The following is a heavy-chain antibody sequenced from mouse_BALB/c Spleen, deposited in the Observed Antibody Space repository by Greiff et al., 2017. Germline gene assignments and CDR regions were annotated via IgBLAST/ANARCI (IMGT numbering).Heavy chain of an antibody. J-gene: IGHJ3*01. CDR1: GYSITSGYY. CDR3: ARGNGNFLFAY. Sequence: VQLQQSGPDLVKPSQSLSLTCSVTGYSITSGYYWNWIRQFPGNKLEWMGYISYDGSNNYNPSLKNRISITRDTSKNQFFLKLNSVTTEDTATYYCARGNGNFLFAYWGQGTLVTVSA. CDR2: ISYDGSN. D-gene: IGHD2-1*01. V-gene: IGHV3-6*02.